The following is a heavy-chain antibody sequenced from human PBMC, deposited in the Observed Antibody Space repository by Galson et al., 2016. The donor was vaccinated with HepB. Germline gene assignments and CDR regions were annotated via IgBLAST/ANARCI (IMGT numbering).Heavy chain of an antibody. D-gene: IGHD3-10*01. CDR3: AKDLYGSGSSFDY. CDR2: ISGYGGNK. V-gene: IGHV3-23*01. Sequence: SLRLSCAASGFTFSSYAMSWVRQAPGKGLEWVSGISGYGGNKYYADSVKGQFTISRDNSKNTLYLQMSSLRAEDTAVYYCAKDLYGSGSSFDYWGQGTLVTVSS. CDR1: GFTFSSYA. J-gene: IGHJ4*02.